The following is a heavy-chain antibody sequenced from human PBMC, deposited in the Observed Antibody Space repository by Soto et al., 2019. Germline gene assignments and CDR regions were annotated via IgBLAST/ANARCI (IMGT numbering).Heavy chain of an antibody. V-gene: IGHV3-66*01. CDR1: GFTVSSNY. J-gene: IGHJ6*02. Sequence: EVQLVESGGGLVQPGGSLRLSCAASGFTVSSNYMSWVRQAPGKGLEWVSVIYSGGSTYYADSVKGRFTISRDNTKNTXXXXXXXXXXXXXXXXXXXXXXXXXXMDVWGQGTTVTVSS. CDR3: XXXXXXXXMDV. CDR2: IYSGGST.